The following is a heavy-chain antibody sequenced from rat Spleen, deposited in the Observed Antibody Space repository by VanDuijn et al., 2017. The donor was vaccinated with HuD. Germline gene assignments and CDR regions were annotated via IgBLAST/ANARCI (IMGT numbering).Heavy chain of an antibody. D-gene: IGHD1-1*01. V-gene: IGHV2-27*01. CDR1: GFSLTSYH. Sequence: QVQLKESEPDLVQPSQTLSLTCTVSGFSLTSYHVHWVRQPPGKGLEWMGRIQSGGSTDYNSALKSRLSISRDTSKSQVFLKMNSLQTEDTAMYFCASGGFAYWGQGTLVTVSS. CDR2: IQSGGST. J-gene: IGHJ3*01. CDR3: ASGGFAY.